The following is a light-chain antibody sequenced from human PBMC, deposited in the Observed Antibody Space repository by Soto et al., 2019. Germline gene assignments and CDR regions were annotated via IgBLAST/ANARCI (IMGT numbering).Light chain of an antibody. CDR3: SSYTSATTHV. V-gene: IGLV2-14*03. CDR2: DVS. CDR1: SSDVGAYNY. Sequence: QSALTQPASVSGSPGQSITISCTGTSSDVGAYNYDSWYQQHHPGEAPKLIIYDVSHRPSGVSNRFSGSKSGNTASLTISGLQTEDEADYYCSSYTSATTHVLGTGTKVTVL. J-gene: IGLJ1*01.